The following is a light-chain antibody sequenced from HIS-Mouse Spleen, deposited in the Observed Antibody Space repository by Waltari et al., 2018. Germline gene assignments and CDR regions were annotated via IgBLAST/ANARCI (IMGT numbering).Light chain of an antibody. CDR2: AAS. V-gene: IGKV1-9*01. J-gene: IGKJ1*01. CDR3: QQLNSYPPT. CDR1: QGISSY. Sequence: DIQLTQSPSFLSASVGDRVTITCRASQGISSYLALYQQKPGKAPKPLVYAASTLQSGVPSRFSGSGAGTEFTLTISSLQPEDFATYYCQQLNSYPPTFGQGTKVEIK.